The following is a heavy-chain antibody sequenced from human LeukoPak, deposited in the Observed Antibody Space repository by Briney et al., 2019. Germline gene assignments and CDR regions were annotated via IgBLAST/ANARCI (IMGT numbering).Heavy chain of an antibody. D-gene: IGHD6-6*01. CDR1: GYTLTELS. Sequence: GASVKVSCKVSGYTLTELSMHWVRQAPGKGLEWMGGFDPEDGETIYAQKFQGRVTMTEDTSTDTAHMELSSLRSEDTAVYYCATVTIAARPYYFDYWGQGTLVTVSS. J-gene: IGHJ4*02. CDR3: ATVTIAARPYYFDY. CDR2: FDPEDGET. V-gene: IGHV1-24*01.